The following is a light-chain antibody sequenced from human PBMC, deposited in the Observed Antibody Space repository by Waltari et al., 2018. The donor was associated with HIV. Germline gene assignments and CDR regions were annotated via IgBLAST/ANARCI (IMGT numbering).Light chain of an antibody. V-gene: IGLV2-14*03. CDR1: WSDIGTYDY. CDR2: DVT. CDR3: ASYTRSSTYV. Sequence: QSALTQPASMSGSPGQSLTISCAGSWSDIGTYDYVSWYQQRPGKAPQLMIFDVTKRPSGFSDRFSASKSVYTASLTIAGLQAEDEADYFCASYTRSSTYVFGTGTKVTV. J-gene: IGLJ1*01.